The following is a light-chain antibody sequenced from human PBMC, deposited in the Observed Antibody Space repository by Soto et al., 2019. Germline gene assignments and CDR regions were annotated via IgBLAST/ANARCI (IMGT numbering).Light chain of an antibody. CDR3: QHYNNWPPGT. J-gene: IGKJ1*01. Sequence: DIQMTQSPSTLSASVGDRVTITCRASQSISSWLAWYQHKPGKAPKVLIYEASSLESGVPSRFSGSGSGTEFTLTITSLQSEDSAVYYCQHYNNWPPGTFGQGTKVDNK. CDR1: QSISSW. V-gene: IGKV1-5*03. CDR2: EAS.